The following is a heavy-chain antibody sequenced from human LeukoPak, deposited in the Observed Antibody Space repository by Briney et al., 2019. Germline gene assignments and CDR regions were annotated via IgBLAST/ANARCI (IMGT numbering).Heavy chain of an antibody. J-gene: IGHJ6*04. CDR1: GFTFSSYA. D-gene: IGHD4-17*01. V-gene: IGHV3-64D*06. CDR3: VKPDYGDNAFYYYYGMDV. Sequence: GGSLRLSCSASGFTFSSYAMHWVRQAPGKGLEYVSAISSNGGSTYYADSVKGRFTISRDNSKNTLYLRMSSLRAEDTAVYYCVKPDYGDNAFYYYYGMDVWGKGTTVTVSS. CDR2: ISSNGGST.